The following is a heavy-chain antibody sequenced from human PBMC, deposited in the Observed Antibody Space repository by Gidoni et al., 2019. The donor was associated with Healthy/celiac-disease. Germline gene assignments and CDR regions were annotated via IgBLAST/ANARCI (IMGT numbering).Heavy chain of an antibody. D-gene: IGHD3-22*01. CDR2: ISGSGGST. V-gene: IGHV3-23*01. Sequence: EVQLLESGGGLVQPGGSLRLSCAASGFTFSSYAMSWVRQAPGKGLEWVSAISGSGGSTYYADSVKGRFTISRDNSKNTLYLQMNSLRAEDTAVYYCAKDAMIVVVTTYWYFDLWGRGTLVTVSS. CDR1: GFTFSSYA. J-gene: IGHJ2*01. CDR3: AKDAMIVVVTTYWYFDL.